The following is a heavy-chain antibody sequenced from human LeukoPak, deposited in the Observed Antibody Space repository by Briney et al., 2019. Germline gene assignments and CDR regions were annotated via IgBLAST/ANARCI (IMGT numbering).Heavy chain of an antibody. CDR2: ISGSGGST. CDR1: GFTFSSYA. CDR3: AKGRYSGNPGRQVH. D-gene: IGHD1-14*01. J-gene: IGHJ4*02. Sequence: GGSLRLSCAASGFTFSSYAMSWVRQAPGKGLEWVSAISGSGGSTYYADSVKGRFTISRDNSKNTLYLQMNSLRAEDTAVYYCAKGRYSGNPGRQVHWGREPWSPSPQ. V-gene: IGHV3-23*01.